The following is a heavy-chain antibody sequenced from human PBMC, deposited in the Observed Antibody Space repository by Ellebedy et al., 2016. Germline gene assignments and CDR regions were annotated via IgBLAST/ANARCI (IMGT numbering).Heavy chain of an antibody. V-gene: IGHV3-30*03. CDR2: ISYDGSNK. J-gene: IGHJ3*02. D-gene: IGHD3-10*01. CDR3: ASLHYGSGHGAFDI. CDR1: GFTFSSYG. Sequence: GESLKISXAASGFTFSSYGMHWVHQAPGKGLEWVAVISYDGSNKYYADSVKGRFTISRDNSKNTLYLQMNSLRAEDTAVYYCASLHYGSGHGAFDIWGQGTMVTVSS.